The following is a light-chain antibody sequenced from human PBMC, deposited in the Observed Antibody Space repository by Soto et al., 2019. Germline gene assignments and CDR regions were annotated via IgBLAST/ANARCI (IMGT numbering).Light chain of an antibody. Sequence: QSALPQPPSASGSPGQSVTISCTGTSSDVGAYSYVSWYQQHPGQAPKLMIYEVSKRPSGVPDRFSGSKSGNTASLTVSGLQAEDEADYYGSSYAGSNKFVVFGGGTKLTVL. CDR3: SSYAGSNKFVV. V-gene: IGLV2-8*01. CDR1: SSDVGAYSY. CDR2: EVS. J-gene: IGLJ2*01.